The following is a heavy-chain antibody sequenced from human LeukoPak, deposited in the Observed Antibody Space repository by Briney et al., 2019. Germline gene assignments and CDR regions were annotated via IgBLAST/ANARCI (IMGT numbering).Heavy chain of an antibody. CDR1: GFTFSSYW. Sequence: GGSLRLSCAASGFTFSSYWMSWVRQAPGKGLEWVANIKQDGSEKYYVDSVKGRFTISRDNAKNSLYLQMNSLRAEDTAVYYCARAGDYYGSGSYSPPDYWGQGTLVTVSS. D-gene: IGHD3-10*01. J-gene: IGHJ4*02. CDR2: IKQDGSEK. CDR3: ARAGDYYGSGSYSPPDY. V-gene: IGHV3-7*01.